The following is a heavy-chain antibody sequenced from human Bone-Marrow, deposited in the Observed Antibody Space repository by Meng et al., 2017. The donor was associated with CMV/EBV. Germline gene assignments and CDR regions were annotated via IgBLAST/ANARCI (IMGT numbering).Heavy chain of an antibody. Sequence: GGSLRLSCAASGFTFSGSAMHWVRQASGKGLEWVGRIRSKANSYATAYAASVKGRFTISRDDSKNTAYLQMNSLKTEDTAVYYCTTHDIVVVPDYWGQGTLVTFSS. CDR3: TTHDIVVVPDY. CDR1: GFTFSGSA. J-gene: IGHJ4*02. CDR2: IRSKANSYAT. D-gene: IGHD2-2*01. V-gene: IGHV3-73*01.